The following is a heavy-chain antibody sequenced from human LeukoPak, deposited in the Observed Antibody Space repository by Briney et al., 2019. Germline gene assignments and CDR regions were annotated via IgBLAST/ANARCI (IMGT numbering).Heavy chain of an antibody. D-gene: IGHD3-22*01. CDR2: IYYSGST. V-gene: IGHV4-30-4*01. CDR1: GGSISSGDYY. Sequence: SETLSLTCTVSGGSISSGDYYWSWIRQPPGKGLEWIGYIYYSGSTYYNPSLKSRVTMSVDTSKNQFSLKLSSVTAADTAVYYCALTYYYDSSGYYFDYWGQGTLVTVSS. J-gene: IGHJ4*02. CDR3: ALTYYYDSSGYYFDY.